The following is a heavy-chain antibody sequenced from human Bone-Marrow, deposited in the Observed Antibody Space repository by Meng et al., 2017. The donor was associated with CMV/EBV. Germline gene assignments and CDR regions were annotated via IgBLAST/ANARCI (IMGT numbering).Heavy chain of an antibody. CDR1: GYTFTSYG. Sequence: ASVKVSCKASGYTFTSYGISWVRQAPGQGLEWMGWISAYNGNTNYAQKLQGRVTMTTDTSTSTAYMELRSLRSDDTAVYYCAKDSAGSYFPQEGYYWGQGTLVTVSS. D-gene: IGHD1-26*01. J-gene: IGHJ4*02. V-gene: IGHV1-18*01. CDR2: ISAYNGNT. CDR3: AKDSAGSYFPQEGYY.